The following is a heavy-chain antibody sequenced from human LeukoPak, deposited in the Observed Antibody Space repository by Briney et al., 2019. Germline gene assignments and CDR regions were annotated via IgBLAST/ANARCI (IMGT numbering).Heavy chain of an antibody. V-gene: IGHV1-46*01. J-gene: IGHJ4*02. CDR1: GYTFTSYY. D-gene: IGHD3-22*01. CDR3: ARVGARLRRNYYDSSGYEGNFDY. CDR2: INPSGGST. Sequence: GASVKVSCKASGYTFTSYYMHWVRQAPGQGLEWMGIINPSGGSTSYAQKFQGRVTMTRDTSTSTVYMELSSLRSEDTAVYYCARVGARLRRNYYDSSGYEGNFDYWGQGTLVTVSS.